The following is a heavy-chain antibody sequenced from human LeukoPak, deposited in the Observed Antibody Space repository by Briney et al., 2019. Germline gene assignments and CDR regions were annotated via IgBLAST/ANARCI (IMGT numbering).Heavy chain of an antibody. Sequence: GGSLRLSCAASGFTFSSYAMSWVRQAPGKGLEWVSAISGGDTSTHYADSVKGRVTISRDNSKSTLFLQMNSLRAEDTAVYYCAKGRGYSYGYPLDYRGQGTLVTVSS. CDR2: ISGGDTST. CDR1: GFTFSSYA. D-gene: IGHD5-18*01. CDR3: AKGRGYSYGYPLDY. J-gene: IGHJ4*02. V-gene: IGHV3-23*01.